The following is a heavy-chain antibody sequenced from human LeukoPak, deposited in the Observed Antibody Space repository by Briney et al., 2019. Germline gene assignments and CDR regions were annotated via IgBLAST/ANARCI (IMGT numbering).Heavy chain of an antibody. Sequence: KPSETLSLTCGVSGGSITNTNYWTWVRQPPGKGLERIGEVNLQGSTNYNPSLMGRVAISVDTSENHISLQLTSVTAADTAVYYCAREGGPYRPLDYSGQGTLVTVSS. V-gene: IGHV4-4*02. CDR3: AREGGPYRPLDY. CDR1: GGSITNTNY. J-gene: IGHJ4*02. CDR2: VNLQGST.